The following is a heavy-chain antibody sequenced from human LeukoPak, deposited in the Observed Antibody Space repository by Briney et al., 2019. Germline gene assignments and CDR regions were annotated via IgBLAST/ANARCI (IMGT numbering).Heavy chain of an antibody. V-gene: IGHV4-61*01. D-gene: IGHD3-22*01. CDR1: GGSISSSSYY. CDR3: ARKYYYDSSGYYYWYFDL. J-gene: IGHJ2*01. Sequence: SETLSLTCTVSGGSISSSSYYWSWIRQPPGKGLEWIGYIYYSGSTNYNPSLKSRVTISVDTSKNQFSLKLSSVTAADTAVYYCARKYYYDSSGYYYWYFDLWGRGTLVTVSS. CDR2: IYYSGST.